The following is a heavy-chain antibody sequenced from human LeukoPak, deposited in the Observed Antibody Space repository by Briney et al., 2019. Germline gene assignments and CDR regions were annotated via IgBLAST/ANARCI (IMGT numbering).Heavy chain of an antibody. V-gene: IGHV1-69*13. D-gene: IGHD3-22*01. CDR3: AASQGDYYDSSGFDY. CDR2: IIPIFGTA. CDR1: GYTFTSYY. J-gene: IGHJ4*02. Sequence: ASVKVSCKASGYTFTSYYMHWVRQAPGQGLEWMGGIIPIFGTANYAQKFQGRVTITADESTSTAYMELSSLRSEDTAVYYCAASQGDYYDSSGFDYWGQGTLVTVSS.